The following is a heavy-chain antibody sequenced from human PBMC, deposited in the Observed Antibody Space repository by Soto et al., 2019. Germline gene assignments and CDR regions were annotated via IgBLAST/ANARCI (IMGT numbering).Heavy chain of an antibody. CDR3: TSSVAGTLLPDY. V-gene: IGHV3-15*07. J-gene: IGHJ4*02. CDR1: GFTFSNAW. CDR2: IKSKTDGGTT. D-gene: IGHD6-19*01. Sequence: EVQLVESGGGLVKPGGSLRLSCAASGFTFSNAWMNWVRQAPGKGLEWVGRIKSKTDGGTTDYAAPVKGRFTISRDDSKNTLYLQMNSLKTEDTAVYYCTSSVAGTLLPDYWGQGTLVTVSS.